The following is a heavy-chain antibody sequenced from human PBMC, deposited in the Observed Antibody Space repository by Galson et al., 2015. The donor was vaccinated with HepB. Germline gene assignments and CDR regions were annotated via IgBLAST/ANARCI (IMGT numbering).Heavy chain of an antibody. Sequence: SLRLSCAASGFTFSSYAMHWVRQAPGKGLEWVAVISYDGSNKYYADSVKGRFTISRDNSKNTLYLQMNSLRAEDTAVYYCVKEAHDILTEIRRYYFDYWGQGTLVTVSS. V-gene: IGHV3-30*04. J-gene: IGHJ4*02. D-gene: IGHD3-9*01. CDR3: VKEAHDILTEIRRYYFDY. CDR2: ISYDGSNK. CDR1: GFTFSSYA.